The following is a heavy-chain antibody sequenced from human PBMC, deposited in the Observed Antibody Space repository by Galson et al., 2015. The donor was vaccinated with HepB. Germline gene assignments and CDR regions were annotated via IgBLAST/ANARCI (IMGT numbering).Heavy chain of an antibody. Sequence: SLRLSCAASGFTFSGSAMHWVRQASGKGLEWVGRIRSKANSYATAYAASVKGRFTISRDDSKNTAYLQMNSLRVEDTATYYCARLHSARDYGDAFDIWGQGTMVTVSS. D-gene: IGHD1-26*01. CDR1: GFTFSGSA. CDR3: ARLHSARDYGDAFDI. J-gene: IGHJ3*02. V-gene: IGHV3-73*01. CDR2: IRSKANSYAT.